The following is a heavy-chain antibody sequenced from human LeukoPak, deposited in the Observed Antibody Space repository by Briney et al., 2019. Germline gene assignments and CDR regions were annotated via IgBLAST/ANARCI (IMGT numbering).Heavy chain of an antibody. Sequence: GGSLRLSCAASGFTVSSNYMSWVRQAPGKGLEWVSVIYSGGSTYYADSVKGRFTTSRDNSKNTLYLQMNSLRAEDTAVYYCARGRYDYVWGSYPHDYWGQGTLVTVSS. CDR2: IYSGGST. CDR1: GFTVSSNY. V-gene: IGHV3-66*01. D-gene: IGHD3-16*02. J-gene: IGHJ4*02. CDR3: ARGRYDYVWGSYPHDY.